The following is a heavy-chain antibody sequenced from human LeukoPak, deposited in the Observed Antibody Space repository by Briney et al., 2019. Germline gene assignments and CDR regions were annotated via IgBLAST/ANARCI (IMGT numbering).Heavy chain of an antibody. V-gene: IGHV1-18*01. CDR3: AREFDYDWFDP. CDR2: ISAYNGNT. D-gene: IGHD4-17*01. J-gene: IGHJ5*02. CDR1: GYTFIVSY. Sequence: GASVKVSCKASGYTFIVSYIHWVRQAPGQGLEWMGWISAYNGNTNYAQKLQGRVTMTTDTSTSTAYTELRSLRSDGTAVYYCAREFDYDWFDPWGQGTLVTVSS.